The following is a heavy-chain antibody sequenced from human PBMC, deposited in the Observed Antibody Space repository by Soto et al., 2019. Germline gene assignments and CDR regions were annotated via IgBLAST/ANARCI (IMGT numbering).Heavy chain of an antibody. CDR3: ASKVTIFGVVPDY. V-gene: IGHV1-2*02. D-gene: IGHD3-3*01. CDR2: INPNSGGT. CDR1: GYTFTGYY. J-gene: IGHJ4*02. Sequence: ASVKVSCKASGYTFTGYYMHWVRQAPGQGLEWMGWINPNSGGTNYAQKFQGRVTMTRDTSISTAYMELSRLRSDDTAVYYCASKVTIFGVVPDYWGQGTLVTVSS.